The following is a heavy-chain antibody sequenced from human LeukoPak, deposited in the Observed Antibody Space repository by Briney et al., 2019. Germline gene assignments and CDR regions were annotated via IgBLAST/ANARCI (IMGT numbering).Heavy chain of an antibody. J-gene: IGHJ4*02. CDR2: ISTGNGNT. Sequence: GASVKVSCKASGYIFTSYPIHWVRQAPGQRLEWMGWISTGNGNTKYSQKFEGRVTVTRDTSATAAYMELSSLRSEDTAVYYCARDWAMADYWGQGTLVTVSS. CDR3: ARDWAMADY. D-gene: IGHD5-18*01. CDR1: GYIFTSYP. V-gene: IGHV1-3*04.